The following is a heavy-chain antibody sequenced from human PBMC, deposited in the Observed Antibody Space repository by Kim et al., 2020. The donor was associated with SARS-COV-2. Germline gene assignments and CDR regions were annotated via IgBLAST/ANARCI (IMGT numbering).Heavy chain of an antibody. CDR1: GYIFTDYY. CDR2: IHPRDGST. J-gene: IGHJ4*02. D-gene: IGHD2-21*01. Sequence: ASVKVSCKASGYIFTDYYIDWVRQAPGQGLEWMGIIHPRDGSTSYAQKFQDRVTMTRDTSTSTLYMELSSLESGDTAIYYCVRGGEVDSDIWGQGTLVTVSS. V-gene: IGHV1-46*01. CDR3: VRGGEVDSDI.